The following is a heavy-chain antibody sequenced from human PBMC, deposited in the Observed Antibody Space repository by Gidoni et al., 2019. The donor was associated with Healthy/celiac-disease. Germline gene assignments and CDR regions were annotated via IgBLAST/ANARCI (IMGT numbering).Heavy chain of an antibody. Sequence: QVQLQQWGAGLLTPSETLSLTCAVYGWSFSGYYWSWIRQPPGKGLEWIGEINHSGSTNYNPSLKSRVTISVDTSKNQFSLKLSSVTAADTAAYYCARRRSDYGEYWYFDLWGRGTLVTVSS. V-gene: IGHV4-34*01. CDR2: INHSGST. CDR3: ARRRSDYGEYWYFDL. CDR1: GWSFSGYY. D-gene: IGHD4-17*01. J-gene: IGHJ2*01.